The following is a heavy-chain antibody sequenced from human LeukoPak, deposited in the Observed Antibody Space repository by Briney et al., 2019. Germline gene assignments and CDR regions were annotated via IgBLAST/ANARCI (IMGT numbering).Heavy chain of an antibody. J-gene: IGHJ4*02. CDR1: GDSINGYY. Sequence: PSETLSLTCTVSGDSINGYYWGWIRQPPGKGLEWIGSIYYSGNTYYNASLKSQVSISIDTSKNQFSLKLTSVTAADTAVYYCARQTGSGLFILPGGQGTLVTVSS. CDR3: ARQTGSGLFILP. V-gene: IGHV4-39*01. CDR2: IYYSGNT. D-gene: IGHD3/OR15-3a*01.